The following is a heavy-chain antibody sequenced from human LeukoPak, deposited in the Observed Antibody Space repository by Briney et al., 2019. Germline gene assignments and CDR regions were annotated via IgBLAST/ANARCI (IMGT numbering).Heavy chain of an antibody. CDR3: ARKAYSGFEGSWFDP. CDR1: GYSFTEYW. V-gene: IGHV5-51*01. Sequence: GESLKISCKASGYSFTEYWIAWVRQVPGKGLEWMGIIYPGDSDVRYSPTFQGQVTISADNSINTAYMHWSSPKASDTAIYYCARKAYSGFEGSWFDPWGQGTLVTVSS. D-gene: IGHD3-10*01. CDR2: IYPGDSDV. J-gene: IGHJ5*02.